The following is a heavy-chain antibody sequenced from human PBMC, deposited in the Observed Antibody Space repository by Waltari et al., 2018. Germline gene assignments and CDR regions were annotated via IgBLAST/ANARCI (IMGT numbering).Heavy chain of an antibody. Sequence: QVQLQESGTGLVKPSETLSLTCTDSGGSISSYYRSWIRQPAGKGLEWLGRSYTSGSANHNPSLKGRVTMSVHTSTIPFSLELVSVTAADTSLYYCAREWDFLSGYYYDFDYWGQGTLVTVSS. D-gene: IGHD3-3*01. J-gene: IGHJ4*02. CDR1: GGSISSYY. V-gene: IGHV4-4*07. CDR2: SYTSGSA. CDR3: AREWDFLSGYYYDFDY.